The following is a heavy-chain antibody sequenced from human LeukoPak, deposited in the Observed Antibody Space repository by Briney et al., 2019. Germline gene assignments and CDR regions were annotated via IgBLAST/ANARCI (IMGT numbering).Heavy chain of an antibody. V-gene: IGHV1-18*01. D-gene: IGHD6-13*01. Sequence: GASVKVSCKASGYSFTSYGISWVRQAPGQGLEWMGWISAYNGITNYAQNLEGRVTMTTDTSTSTAYMELRSLRSDDTAVYYCARDLGAAAVTYYSYYGMDVWGQGTTVTVSS. CDR2: ISAYNGIT. J-gene: IGHJ6*02. CDR3: ARDLGAAAVTYYSYYGMDV. CDR1: GYSFTSYG.